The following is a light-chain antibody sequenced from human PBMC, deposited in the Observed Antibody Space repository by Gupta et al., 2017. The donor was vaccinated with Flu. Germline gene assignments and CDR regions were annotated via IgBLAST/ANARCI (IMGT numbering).Light chain of an antibody. CDR3: ISFAGDPYV. J-gene: IGLJ1*01. V-gene: IGLV2-8*01. CDR1: SSDVGGYNY. Sequence: QSALTQPPSAPGSLGQSASISCTATSSDVGGYNYVSCYHPHPGKAPKLMPNEVNKRPPGFPGRFSGSMSGNTASLTVAGLQDEDEDDYYCISFAGDPYVFGTGTKVTIL. CDR2: EVN.